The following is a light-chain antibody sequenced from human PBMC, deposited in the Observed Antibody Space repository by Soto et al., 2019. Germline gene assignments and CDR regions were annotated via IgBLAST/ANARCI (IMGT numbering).Light chain of an antibody. V-gene: IGKV3-15*01. CDR1: QSVSSN. J-gene: IGKJ1*01. Sequence: EIVMTQSPSTLAVAAFQGSALSCRASQSVSSNLAWYQQKPGQAPRLLIYGASTRATGIPARFSGSGSGTEFTLTISSLQSEDFAVYYCQQYNNWPWTFGQGTKVDI. CDR2: GAS. CDR3: QQYNNWPWT.